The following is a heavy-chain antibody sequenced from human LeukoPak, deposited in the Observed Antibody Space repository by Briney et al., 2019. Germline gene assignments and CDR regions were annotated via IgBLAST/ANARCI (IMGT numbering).Heavy chain of an antibody. CDR3: AKDVLRSQGSNNCYSAV. D-gene: IGHD1/OR15-1a*01. V-gene: IGHV3-23*01. J-gene: IGHJ6*03. CDR2: ISGSGDST. Sequence: GGSLLLSCGASGFTLSSDDMSWFRQAPGKGLEWVSAISGSGDSTYYAGSVKGRFTISRDNSKNTLYLQMNSLRAEGTAVYYCAKDVLRSQGSNNCYSAVSGKGTTVTVSS. CDR1: GFTLSSDD.